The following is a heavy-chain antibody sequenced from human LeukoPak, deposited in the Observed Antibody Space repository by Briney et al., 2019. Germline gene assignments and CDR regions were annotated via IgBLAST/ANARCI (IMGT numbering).Heavy chain of an antibody. CDR2: ISYDGSNK. CDR1: GFSFSSYA. J-gene: IGHJ4*02. CDR3: ARDGVGWFPAYYFDY. Sequence: PGGSLRLSCAASGFSFSSYAMHWVRQAPGKGLEWVAVISYDGSNKYYADSVKGRFTISRDNSKNTLYLQMNSLRAEDTAVYYCARDGVGWFPAYYFDYWGQGTLVTVSS. V-gene: IGHV3-30-3*01. D-gene: IGHD2-8*01.